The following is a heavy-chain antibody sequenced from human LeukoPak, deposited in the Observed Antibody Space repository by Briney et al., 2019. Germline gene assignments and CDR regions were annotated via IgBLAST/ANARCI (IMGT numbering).Heavy chain of an antibody. V-gene: IGHV3-23*01. CDR2: ITGSGGNT. CDR3: ARDIVVVPAAIYYYYYYGMDV. D-gene: IGHD2-2*01. J-gene: IGHJ6*04. Sequence: PGGSLRLSCAASGFTFSNYAMSWVRQAPGKGLEWVSAITGSGGNTYYADSVKGRFTISRDNAKNSLYLQMNSLRAEDTAVYYCARDIVVVPAAIYYYYYYGMDVWGKGTTVTVSS. CDR1: GFTFSNYA.